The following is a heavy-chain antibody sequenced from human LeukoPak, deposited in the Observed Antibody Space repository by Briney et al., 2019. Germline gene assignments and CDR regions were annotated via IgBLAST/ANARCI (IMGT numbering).Heavy chain of an antibody. D-gene: IGHD3-3*01. CDR3: ARSSGDYDFWSGYLGYYFDY. CDR2: INHSGST. Sequence: SETLSLTCAVYGGSFSGYYWSWIRQPPGKGLEWIGEINHSGSTNYNPSLKSRVTISVDTSKNQFSLKLSSVTAAETAVYYCARSSGDYDFWSGYLGYYFDYWGQGTLVTVSS. J-gene: IGHJ4*02. V-gene: IGHV4-34*01. CDR1: GGSFSGYY.